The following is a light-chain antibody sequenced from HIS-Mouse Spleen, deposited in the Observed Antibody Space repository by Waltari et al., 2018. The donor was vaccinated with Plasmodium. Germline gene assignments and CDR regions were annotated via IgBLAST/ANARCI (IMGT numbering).Light chain of an antibody. CDR1: SSDVGGYNY. CDR3: CSYAGSYTWV. J-gene: IGLJ2*01. CDR2: DVS. Sequence: QSALTQPRSVSGSPGQSVTISCTGTSSDVGGYNYVSWYQQHPGKAPKRMIYDVSKRPSGFPDRFSGSKSGNTASLTSSGLQAEDEADYYCCSYAGSYTWVFGGGTKLTVL. V-gene: IGLV2-11*01.